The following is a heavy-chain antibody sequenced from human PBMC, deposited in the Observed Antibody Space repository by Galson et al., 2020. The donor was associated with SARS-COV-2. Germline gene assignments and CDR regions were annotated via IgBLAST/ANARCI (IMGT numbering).Heavy chain of an antibody. V-gene: IGHV1-8*01. D-gene: IGHD3-22*01. CDR3: ARGSRRWMEYSDRSGYYDSSGHSQFDY. CDR1: GYTFSNYD. CDR2: MDSKSGNT. J-gene: IGHJ4*02. Sequence: ASVKVSCKASGYTFSNYDIIWVRQAIGQGLEWMGWMDSKSGNTGFAQKFQDRLTMTMNTSITTAYMELSSLRSEDTAIYYCARGSRRWMEYSDRSGYYDSSGHSQFDYWGQGTLATVSS.